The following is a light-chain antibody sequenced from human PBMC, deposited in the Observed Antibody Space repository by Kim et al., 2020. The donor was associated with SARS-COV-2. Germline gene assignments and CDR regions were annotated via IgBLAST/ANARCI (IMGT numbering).Light chain of an antibody. J-gene: IGKJ2*02. CDR3: QQYNNWPLPCT. CDR2: RTS. CDR1: RSFGTN. V-gene: IGKV3-15*01. Sequence: PGARAALSGRASRSFGTNLAWYQHKPGPAPRLLIYRTSTRATGVPARFSGSGSGTESTLTIGSRQSDDFATYYCQQYNNWPLPCTFGQGTKLEI.